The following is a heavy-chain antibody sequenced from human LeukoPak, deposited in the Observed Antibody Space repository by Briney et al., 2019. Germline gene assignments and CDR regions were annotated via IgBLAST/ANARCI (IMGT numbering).Heavy chain of an antibody. D-gene: IGHD2-21*02. J-gene: IGHJ4*02. CDR1: GYTFTSYG. CDR3: ARDRSLGGDWPGGGY. V-gene: IGHV1-18*01. Sequence: ASVKVSFKASGYTFTSYGISWVRQAPGQGLEWMGWISAYNGNTNYAQKLQGRVTMTTDTSTSTAYMELRSLRSDDTAVYYCARDRSLGGDWPGGGYWGQGTLVTVSS. CDR2: ISAYNGNT.